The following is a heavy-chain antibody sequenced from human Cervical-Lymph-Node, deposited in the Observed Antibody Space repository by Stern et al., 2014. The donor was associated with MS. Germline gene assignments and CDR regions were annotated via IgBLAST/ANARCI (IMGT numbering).Heavy chain of an antibody. CDR1: VGSISSAEYY. Sequence: QVQLQESGPGLVKPSQTLSLTCAVTVGSISSAEYYWSWIRQSPGKGLEWIGYIHNGGTTYDNPSLKSRVTISVDTSKNQFSLKLRSVTAADTAVYFCSRDADGYSLVFGYWGRGTLVTVSS. CDR3: SRDADGYSLVFGY. CDR2: IHNGGTT. V-gene: IGHV4-30-4*01. J-gene: IGHJ4*02. D-gene: IGHD5-24*01.